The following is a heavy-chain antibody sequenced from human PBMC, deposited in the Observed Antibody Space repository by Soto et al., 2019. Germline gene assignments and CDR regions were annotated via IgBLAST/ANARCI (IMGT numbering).Heavy chain of an antibody. CDR1: GFTLSGYG. CDR2: IWFDGTRE. CDR3: ARHLSLCGWSD. J-gene: IGHJ4*01. V-gene: IGHV3-33*01. D-gene: IGHD6-19*01. Sequence: QVQLVESGGCVVQPGRSLRLSCAASGFTLSGYGMHWVRQAPGKGLEWVALIWFDGTRENYAYTVKGRFPISRDTSKNTLFVQMNSLRVEDKAWYHCARHLSLCGWSDWRQGALVSDSS.